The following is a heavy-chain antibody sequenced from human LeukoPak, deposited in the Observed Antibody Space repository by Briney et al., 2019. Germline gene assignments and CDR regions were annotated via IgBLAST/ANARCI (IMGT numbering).Heavy chain of an antibody. CDR2: INIDGATT. CDR3: VRGAVGTGVWFDP. D-gene: IGHD1-26*01. Sequence: PGGSLRLSCAASGFTFSGYWMHWVRQARGKGLEWVSRINIDGATTNYADSVKGRFTISRDNAKNTLHLQMNSLRADDTAVYYCVRGAVGTGVWFDPWGQGTLVTVSS. CDR1: GFTFSGYW. J-gene: IGHJ5*02. V-gene: IGHV3-74*01.